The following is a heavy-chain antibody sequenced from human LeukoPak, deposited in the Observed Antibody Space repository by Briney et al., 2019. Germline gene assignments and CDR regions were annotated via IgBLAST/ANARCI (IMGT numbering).Heavy chain of an antibody. CDR3: ASSSGYSSSWYVVGDYYYYYMDV. J-gene: IGHJ6*03. D-gene: IGHD6-13*01. Sequence: SETLSLTCAVYGGSFSGYYWSWIRQPPGKGLEWIGEINHSGSTNYNPSLKSRVTISVDTSKNQFSLKLSSVTAADTAVYYCASSSGYSSSWYVVGDYYYYYMDVWGKGTTVTVSS. V-gene: IGHV4-34*01. CDR2: INHSGST. CDR1: GGSFSGYY.